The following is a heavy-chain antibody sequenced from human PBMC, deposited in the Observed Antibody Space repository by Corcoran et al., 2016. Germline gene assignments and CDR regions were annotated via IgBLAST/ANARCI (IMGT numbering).Heavy chain of an antibody. CDR2: INYRGTS. D-gene: IGHD6-25*01. CDR1: GGSISSRSHY. V-gene: IGHV4-39*07. J-gene: IGHJ5*02. Sequence: QLQLQESGPGLVKPSETLSLTCSVSGGSISSRSHYWAWFRQPPGKGLEWIGSINYRGTSFYSPSLKSRVTISIDTSKNQFSLKMIFVTAADTAVYFCVRKHESSADLWGQGTLVTVSS. CDR3: VRKHESSADL.